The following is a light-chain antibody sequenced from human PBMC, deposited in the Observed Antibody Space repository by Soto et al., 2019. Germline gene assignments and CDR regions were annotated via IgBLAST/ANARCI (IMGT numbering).Light chain of an antibody. CDR2: KAS. V-gene: IGKV1-5*03. CDR1: QSLSSW. J-gene: IGKJ2*01. CDR3: QQYKSYSDT. Sequence: DIQMTQSPSTLSASVGDRVTITCRASQSLSSWLAWYQQKPGKAPKLLIYKASSLESGVPARVSGSGSGTEFTLNISSLQPDDFATYYCQQYKSYSDTFGQGTKRETK.